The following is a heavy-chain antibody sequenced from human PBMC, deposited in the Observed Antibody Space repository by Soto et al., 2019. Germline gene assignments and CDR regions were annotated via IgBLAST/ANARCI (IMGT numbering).Heavy chain of an antibody. Sequence: GGSLRLSCAASGFTVSSNYMSWVRQAPGKGLEWVSVIYSGGSTYYADSVKGRFTISRDNSKNTLYLQMNSLRAEDTAVYYCASVRFLEWLYPDVWGQGTTVTVS. CDR3: ASVRFLEWLYPDV. CDR1: GFTVSSNY. J-gene: IGHJ6*02. V-gene: IGHV3-53*01. D-gene: IGHD3-3*01. CDR2: IYSGGST.